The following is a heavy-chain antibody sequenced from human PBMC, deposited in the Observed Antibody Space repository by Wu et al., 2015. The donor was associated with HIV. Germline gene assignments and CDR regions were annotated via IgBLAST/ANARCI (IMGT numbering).Heavy chain of an antibody. J-gene: IGHJ4*02. V-gene: IGHV1-18*01. D-gene: IGHD7-27*01. CDR3: ARGLPLTLGTSYYFDY. Sequence: QIRVEQSGSEIKKPGASVKISCKTSGYTFSTYTLNWVRLAPGRGLEWMGWISTYTGKTNFAPKFQDRVTMTRDISTTTVYMESRSLTFDDTALYYCARGLPLTLGTSYYFDYWGQGTLVTVSS. CDR2: ISTYTGKT. CDR1: GYTFSTYT.